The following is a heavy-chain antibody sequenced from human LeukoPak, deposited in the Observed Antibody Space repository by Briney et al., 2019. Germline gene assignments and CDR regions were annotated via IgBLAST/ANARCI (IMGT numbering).Heavy chain of an antibody. CDR1: GFTFNSYA. CDR3: AGSRDYDILTGYYTDDY. D-gene: IGHD3-9*01. Sequence: GGSLRLSCAASGFTFNSYAMSWVRQAPGKGLEWVSAISGSGGSTYYADSVKGRFTISRDNSKNTLYLQMNSLRAEDTAVYYCAGSRDYDILTGYYTDDYWGQGTLVTVSS. CDR2: ISGSGGST. V-gene: IGHV3-23*01. J-gene: IGHJ4*02.